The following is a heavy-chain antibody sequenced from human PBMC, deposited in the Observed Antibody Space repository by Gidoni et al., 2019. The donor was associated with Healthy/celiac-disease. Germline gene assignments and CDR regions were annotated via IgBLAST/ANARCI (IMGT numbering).Heavy chain of an antibody. CDR3: ARETSRLKVGATNFDY. V-gene: IGHV3-21*01. CDR2: ISSSSSYI. CDR1: GFTFSSYS. D-gene: IGHD1-26*01. Sequence: EVQLVESGGGLVTPGGSLRPSCAASGFTFSSYSMNWVRQAPGKGLEWVSSISSSSSYIYYADSVKGRLTISRDNAKNSLYLQMNSLRAEDTAVYYCARETSRLKVGATNFDYWGQGTLVTVSS. J-gene: IGHJ4*02.